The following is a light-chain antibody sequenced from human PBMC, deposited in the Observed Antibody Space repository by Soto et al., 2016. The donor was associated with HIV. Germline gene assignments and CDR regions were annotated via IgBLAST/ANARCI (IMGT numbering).Light chain of an antibody. V-gene: IGKV1-33*01. CDR2: DAS. CDR1: QDIRNY. Sequence: DIQMTQSPSSLSASVGDRVTITCQASQDIRNYLNWYQQKPGKAPKLLIYDASNLETGVPSRFSGSGSGTHFSITINSLQPEDIATYYCQHYDNLPLFGQGTRLEIK. CDR3: QHYDNLPL. J-gene: IGKJ5*01.